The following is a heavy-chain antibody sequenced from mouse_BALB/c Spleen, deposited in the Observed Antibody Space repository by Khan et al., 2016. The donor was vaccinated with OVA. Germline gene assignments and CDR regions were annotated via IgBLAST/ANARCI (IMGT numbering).Heavy chain of an antibody. J-gene: IGHJ3*01. CDR1: GYTFTNYG. V-gene: IGHV9-3-1*01. CDR3: ARSNGNYWFAY. Sequence: QIQLVQSGPELKKPGETVKISCKAPGYTFTNYGMNWVKQALGKGSKWLGWINTYTGEPTYADDFKGRFAFSLETSASTAYLQINNLKNEVTATCFCARSNGNYWFAYWGQETLVTVSA. CDR2: INTYTGEP. D-gene: IGHD2-1*01.